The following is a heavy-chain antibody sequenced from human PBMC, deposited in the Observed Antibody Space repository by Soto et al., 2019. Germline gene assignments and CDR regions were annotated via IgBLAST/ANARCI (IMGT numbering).Heavy chain of an antibody. Sequence: ASVKVSCKASGYTFTGYYMRWVRQAPGQGLEWMGWINPNSGGTNYAQKFQGWVTMTRDTSISTAYMELSRLRSDDTAVYYCAIVALGYCSGGSCLGPFDYWGQGTLVTVSS. J-gene: IGHJ4*02. CDR1: GYTFTGYY. CDR2: INPNSGGT. CDR3: AIVALGYCSGGSCLGPFDY. D-gene: IGHD2-15*01. V-gene: IGHV1-2*04.